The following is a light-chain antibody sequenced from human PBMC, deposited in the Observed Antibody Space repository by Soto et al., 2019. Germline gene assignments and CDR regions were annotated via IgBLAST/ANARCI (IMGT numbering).Light chain of an antibody. CDR3: QQSWHSFRT. Sequence: DVQMTQSPSSLSASVGDRVTITCRASQSIDMYLSWYQQKPGKAPRLLIYGASTLQSGVPSRFSGSGSGTDFILTIKSLQAEDFATYYCQQSWHSFRTFGQGTKVEIK. J-gene: IGKJ2*01. V-gene: IGKV1-39*01. CDR2: GAS. CDR1: QSIDMY.